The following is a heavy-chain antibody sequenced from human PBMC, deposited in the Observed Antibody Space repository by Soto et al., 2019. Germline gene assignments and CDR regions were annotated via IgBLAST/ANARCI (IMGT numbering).Heavy chain of an antibody. Sequence: GGSLRLSCTASGFTFGDYAMSWVRQAPGKGLEWVGFIRSKDYGGTTEYAASVKGRFTISRDDSKIIAYLQMNSLKTEDTAVYYCSRDRLIGYDSSGYYYYWGQGTLVTVSS. CDR2: IRSKDYGGTT. D-gene: IGHD3-22*01. CDR3: SRDRLIGYDSSGYYYY. V-gene: IGHV3-49*04. J-gene: IGHJ4*02. CDR1: GFTFGDYA.